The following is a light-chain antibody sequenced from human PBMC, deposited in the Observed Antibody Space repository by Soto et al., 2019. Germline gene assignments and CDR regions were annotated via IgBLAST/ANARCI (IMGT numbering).Light chain of an antibody. CDR2: DVS. V-gene: IGKV3-11*01. CDR3: QQRSNWPRT. CDR1: QNISSY. Sequence: IVLTQSPVTLPLSTCERATLSFRASQNISSYLIWYQQKPGQAPRLLMYDVSNRATGIPARFSGSGSGTDFTLTISSLEPEDLAVYYCQQRSNWPRTFGQGTKVDIK. J-gene: IGKJ1*01.